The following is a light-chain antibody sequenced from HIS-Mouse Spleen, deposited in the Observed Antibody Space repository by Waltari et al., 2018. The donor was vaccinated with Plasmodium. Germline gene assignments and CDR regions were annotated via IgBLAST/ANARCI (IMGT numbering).Light chain of an antibody. CDR3: YSTDSSGNHRV. V-gene: IGLV3-10*01. J-gene: IGLJ3*02. CDR1: AFPKKY. Sequence: SYELTQPPSDSVSPGQTARITCSGDAFPKKYAYWYQQKSGQAPVLVIYEDSKRPSGIPERFSGSSSGTMATLTISGAQVEDEADYYCYSTDSSGNHRVFGGGTKLTVL. CDR2: EDS.